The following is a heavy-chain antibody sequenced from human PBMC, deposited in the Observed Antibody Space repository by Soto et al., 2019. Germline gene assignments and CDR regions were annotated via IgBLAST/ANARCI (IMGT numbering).Heavy chain of an antibody. CDR2: ISGSGGST. D-gene: IGHD3-9*01. J-gene: IGHJ3*02. V-gene: IGHV3-23*01. CDR1: GFTFSSYA. Sequence: SLRLSCAASGFTFSSYAMSWVRQAPGKGLEWVSAISGSGGSTYYADSVKGRFTISRDNSKNTLYLQMNSLRAEDTAVYYCAKDPNDIKAFDIWGQGTMVTVSS. CDR3: AKDPNDIKAFDI.